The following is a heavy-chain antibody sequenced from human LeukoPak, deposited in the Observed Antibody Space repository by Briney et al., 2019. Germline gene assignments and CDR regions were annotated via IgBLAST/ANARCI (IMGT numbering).Heavy chain of an antibody. J-gene: IGHJ6*03. D-gene: IGHD3-22*01. V-gene: IGHV4-59*02. Sequence: SETLSLTCTVSGGFVSYYYWSWIRQPPGKGLEWIGYIYNSGTTRFNPSLMSRVTISVDTSKNQFSLKLNSVTAADTAVYYCARDSRYSDNSGHYYSRYYMDVWGKGTTVTVSS. CDR3: ARDSRYSDNSGHYYSRYYMDV. CDR1: GGFVSYYY. CDR2: IYNSGTT.